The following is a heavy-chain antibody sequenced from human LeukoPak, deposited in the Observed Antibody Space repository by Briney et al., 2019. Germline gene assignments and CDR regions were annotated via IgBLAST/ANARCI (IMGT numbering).Heavy chain of an antibody. V-gene: IGHV3-11*01. Sequence: GGSLRLSCAASGFTFSDYYMTWIRQSAGRGLEWLSYISPRDTYINYADSVKGRFTISRDDATNSLYLQLNSLRDEDTAVYYCTRDPRVVDVWGQGTRVNVSS. CDR1: GFTFSDYY. CDR2: ISPRDTYI. CDR3: TRDPRVVDV. J-gene: IGHJ3*01.